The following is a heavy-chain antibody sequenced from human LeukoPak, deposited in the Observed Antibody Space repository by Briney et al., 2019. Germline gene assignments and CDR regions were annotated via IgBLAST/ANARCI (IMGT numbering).Heavy chain of an antibody. D-gene: IGHD3-3*01. CDR2: ISYDGSNK. J-gene: IGHJ4*02. Sequence: GGSLRLSCAASGFTFSSYAMHWVRQAPGKGLEWVAVISYDGSNKYYADSVKGRFTISRDNSKNTLYLQMNSLRAEDTAVYYCARDPYYDFWSGYYRGYFDYWGQGTLVTVSS. CDR1: GFTFSSYA. V-gene: IGHV3-30-3*01. CDR3: ARDPYYDFWSGYYRGYFDY.